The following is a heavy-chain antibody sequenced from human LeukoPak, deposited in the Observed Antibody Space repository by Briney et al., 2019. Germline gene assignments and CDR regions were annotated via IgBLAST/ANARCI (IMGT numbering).Heavy chain of an antibody. D-gene: IGHD6-6*01. CDR2: IYYSGST. J-gene: IGHJ6*03. V-gene: IGHV4-59*01. CDR3: ARDAYSSSSVYYYYYMDV. Sequence: SWETLSLTCTVSGGSISSYYWSWIRQPPGKGLEWIGYIYYSGSTNYNPSLKSRVTISVDTSKNQFSLKLSSVTAADTAVYYCARDAYSSSSVYYYYYMDVWGKGTTVTVSS. CDR1: GGSISSYY.